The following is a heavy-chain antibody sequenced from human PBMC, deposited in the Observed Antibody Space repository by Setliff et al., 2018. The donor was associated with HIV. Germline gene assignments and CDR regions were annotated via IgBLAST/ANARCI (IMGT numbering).Heavy chain of an antibody. V-gene: IGHV3-48*01. CDR3: AREDRQIVGATDY. J-gene: IGHJ4*02. Sequence: GGSLRLSCAASGFTFSSYSMNWVRQAPGKGLEWVSYISSSSSTIYYADSVKGRFTISRDNSKNSLYLQMNSLRAEDTAVYYCAREDRQIVGATDYWGQGTLVTVSS. CDR1: GFTFSSYS. CDR2: ISSSSSTI. D-gene: IGHD1-26*01.